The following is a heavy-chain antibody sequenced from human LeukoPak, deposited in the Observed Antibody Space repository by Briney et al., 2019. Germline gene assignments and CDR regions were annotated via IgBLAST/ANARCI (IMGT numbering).Heavy chain of an antibody. V-gene: IGHV4-39*01. CDR3: ARFYYYDARRPPY. Sequence: SETLSLTCTVSGGSISSSSYYWGWIRQPPGKGPEWLGSIYYSGSTYYNTSLKSRVTISVDTSKHQCSLKVNSLTVADTAVYYCARFYYYDARRPPYWGQGTLVAVSS. D-gene: IGHD3-22*01. CDR1: GGSISSSSYY. CDR2: IYYSGST. J-gene: IGHJ4*02.